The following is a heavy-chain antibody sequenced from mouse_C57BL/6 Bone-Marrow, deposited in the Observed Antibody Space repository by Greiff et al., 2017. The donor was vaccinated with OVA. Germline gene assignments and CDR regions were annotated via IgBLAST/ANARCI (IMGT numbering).Heavy chain of an antibody. CDR1: GFNIKDDY. J-gene: IGHJ2*01. Sequence: EVQLQESGAELVRPGASVKLSCTASGFNIKDDYMHWVKQRPEQGLEWIGWIDPENGDTEYASKFQGKATITADTSSNTAYLQLSSLTSEDTAVYYCTILRRDFDYWGQGTTLTVSS. V-gene: IGHV14-4*01. D-gene: IGHD1-1*01. CDR2: IDPENGDT. CDR3: TILRRDFDY.